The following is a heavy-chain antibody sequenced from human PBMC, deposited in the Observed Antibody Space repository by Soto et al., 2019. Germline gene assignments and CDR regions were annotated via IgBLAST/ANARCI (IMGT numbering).Heavy chain of an antibody. D-gene: IGHD1-26*01. CDR2: IYYSGNT. CDR3: ARGRGGATTDYFDY. CDR1: GGSISRGGYY. V-gene: IGHV4-31*03. Sequence: SETLSLTCSVSGGSISRGGYYWSWIRQHPGRGLEWIGYIYYSGNTYYNPSLKSRVTISVDTSKNQFSLKLSAVTAADTAVHYCARGRGGATTDYFDYWGQGTLVTVSS. J-gene: IGHJ4*02.